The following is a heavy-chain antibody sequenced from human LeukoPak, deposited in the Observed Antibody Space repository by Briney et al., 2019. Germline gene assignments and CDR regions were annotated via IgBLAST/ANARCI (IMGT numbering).Heavy chain of an antibody. V-gene: IGHV5-51*01. CDR2: IYPGDSDT. J-gene: IGHJ4*02. D-gene: IGHD1-26*01. Sequence: GESLKISCKGSGYSFTDYWIGWVRQMPGKGLEWMGIIYPGDSDTTYSPSFQGQVTISADKSIRTAYLQWSSLKASDTAMYYCARHVGATGPDYWGQGTLVTVSS. CDR3: ARHVGATGPDY. CDR1: GYSFTDYW.